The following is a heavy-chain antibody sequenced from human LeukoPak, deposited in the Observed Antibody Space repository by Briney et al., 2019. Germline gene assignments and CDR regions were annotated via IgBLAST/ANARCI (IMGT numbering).Heavy chain of an antibody. CDR2: IYYSGST. Sequence: SETLSLTCTVSGGSISSSSYYWGWIRQPPGKGLEWIGSIYYSGSTYYNPSLKSRVTISVDTSKNQFSLKLSSVTAADTAVYYCARAAAGTPIYYYYYMDVWGKGTTVTVSS. CDR1: GGSISSSSYY. J-gene: IGHJ6*03. D-gene: IGHD6-19*01. CDR3: ARAAAGTPIYYYYYMDV. V-gene: IGHV4-39*07.